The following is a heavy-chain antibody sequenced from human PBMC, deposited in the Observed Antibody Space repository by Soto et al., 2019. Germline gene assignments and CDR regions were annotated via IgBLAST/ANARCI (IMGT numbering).Heavy chain of an antibody. V-gene: IGHV1-46*03. J-gene: IGHJ6*03. CDR1: GYTFTSYY. Sequence: ASVKVSCKASGYTFTSYYMHWVRQAPGQRLEWMGIINPSGGSTSYAQKFQGRVTMTRDTSTSTVYMELSSLRSEDTAVYYCARGYYGSGSYYSYYYYYMDVWGKGTTVTVSS. D-gene: IGHD3-10*01. CDR2: INPSGGST. CDR3: ARGYYGSGSYYSYYYYYMDV.